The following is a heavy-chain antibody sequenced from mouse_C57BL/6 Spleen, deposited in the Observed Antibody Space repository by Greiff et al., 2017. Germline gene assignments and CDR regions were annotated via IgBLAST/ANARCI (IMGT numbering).Heavy chain of an antibody. V-gene: IGHV5-16*01. CDR3: ARDEDYFAY. CDR1: GFTFSDYY. J-gene: IGHJ3*01. D-gene: IGHD2-4*01. Sequence: DVHLVESEGGLVQPGSSMKLSCTASGFTFSDYYMAWVRQVPEKGLEWVANINYDGSSTYYLDSLKSRFIISRDNAKNILYLQMSSLKSEDTATYYCARDEDYFAYWGQGTLVTVSA. CDR2: INYDGSST.